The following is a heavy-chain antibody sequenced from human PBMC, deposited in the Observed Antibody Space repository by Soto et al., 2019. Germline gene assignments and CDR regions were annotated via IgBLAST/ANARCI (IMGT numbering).Heavy chain of an antibody. CDR1: GGSVSSGSHY. CDR2: IYYSGST. J-gene: IGHJ5*02. D-gene: IGHD3-3*01. V-gene: IGHV4-61*03. CDR3: ARDTPYDFWSGYVGFDT. Sequence: SETLSLTCTVSGGSVSSGSHYWSWIRQPPGKGLEWIGNIYYSGSTKYNPSLKSRVTISVDRSRNHFSLNLRSVTTADTALYYCARDTPYDFWSGYVGFDTWGQGTLVTVSS.